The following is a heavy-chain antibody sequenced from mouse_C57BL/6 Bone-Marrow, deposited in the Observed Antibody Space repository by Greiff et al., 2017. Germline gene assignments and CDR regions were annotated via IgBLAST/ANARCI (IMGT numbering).Heavy chain of an antibody. V-gene: IGHV1-54*01. CDR1: GYAFTNYL. Sequence: QVQLQQSGAELVRPGTSVKLSCKASGYAFTNYLIEWVKQRPGQGLEWIGVINPGSGGTNYNEKFKGKATLTADKSSSTAYMQLSSLTSEDSAVYFCARMVKGYWGQGTTLTVSS. J-gene: IGHJ2*01. CDR3: ARMVKGY. CDR2: INPGSGGT. D-gene: IGHD2-2*01.